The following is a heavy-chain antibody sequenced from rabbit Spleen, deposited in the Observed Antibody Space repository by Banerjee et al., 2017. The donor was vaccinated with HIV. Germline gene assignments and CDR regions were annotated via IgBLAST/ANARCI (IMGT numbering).Heavy chain of an antibody. CDR1: GFSFSNKAV. Sequence: QEQLVESGGGLVKPEGSLKLSCTASGFSFSNKAVMCWVRQAPGKGLEWIACINAVTGKAVYASWARGRITFTKSSSTTVTLQMTSLTAADATTYCCAKDLDSVIGWNFRLWGQGTLVTVS. CDR2: INAVTGKA. J-gene: IGHJ4*01. V-gene: IGHV1S45*01. D-gene: IGHD1-1*01. CDR3: AKDLDSVIGWNFRL.